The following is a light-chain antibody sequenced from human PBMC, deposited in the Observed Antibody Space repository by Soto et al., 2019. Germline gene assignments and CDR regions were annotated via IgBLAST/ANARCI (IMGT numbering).Light chain of an antibody. V-gene: IGKV3-15*01. J-gene: IGKJ2*01. CDR2: GAS. Sequence: EIVMTQSPATLSVSPGERATLSCRASQSISSNLAWYQHKPGQAPRLLIYGASNRATGIPARFSGSGSGTEFTLTISSLQSEDFAVYYCQQYNNWYTFGQGTKLEIK. CDR3: QQYNNWYT. CDR1: QSISSN.